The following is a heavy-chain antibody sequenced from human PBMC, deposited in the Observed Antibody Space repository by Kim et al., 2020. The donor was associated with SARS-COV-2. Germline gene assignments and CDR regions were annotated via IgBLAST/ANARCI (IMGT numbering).Heavy chain of an antibody. CDR3: ARAGVIVVVTQTGDFDY. Sequence: LQGRVTMTTDTSTSTAYMELRSLRSDDTAVYYCARAGVIVVVTQTGDFDYWGQGTLVTVSS. D-gene: IGHD3-22*01. J-gene: IGHJ4*02. V-gene: IGHV1-18*01.